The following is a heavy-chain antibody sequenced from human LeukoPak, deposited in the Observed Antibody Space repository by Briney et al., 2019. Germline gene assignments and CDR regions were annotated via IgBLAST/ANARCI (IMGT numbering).Heavy chain of an antibody. CDR2: IYTSGST. CDR1: GGSIRSYY. D-gene: IGHD5-18*01. J-gene: IGHJ4*02. CDR3: ASRGYSYGTLYYFDY. V-gene: IGHV4-4*07. Sequence: SETLSLTCTVSGGSIRSYYWSWIRQPAGKGLEWIGRIYTSGSTNYNPSLKSRVTMSVDTSKNQFSLKLSSVTAADTAVYYCASRGYSYGTLYYFDYWGQGTLVTVSS.